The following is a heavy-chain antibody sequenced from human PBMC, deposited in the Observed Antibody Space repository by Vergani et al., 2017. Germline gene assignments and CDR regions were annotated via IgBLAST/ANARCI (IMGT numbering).Heavy chain of an antibody. D-gene: IGHD6-19*01. J-gene: IGHJ4*02. Sequence: QVTLRESGPALVKPTQTLTLTCTFSGFSLSTSGMCVSWIRQPPGKALEWLALLDWDDDKYYSTSLKTRLTISKDTSKNQVVLTMTNMDPVDTATYYCARIQSQGAAVAVFDYWGQGTLVTVSS. CDR1: GFSLSTSGMC. CDR2: LDWDDDK. CDR3: ARIQSQGAAVAVFDY. V-gene: IGHV2-70*01.